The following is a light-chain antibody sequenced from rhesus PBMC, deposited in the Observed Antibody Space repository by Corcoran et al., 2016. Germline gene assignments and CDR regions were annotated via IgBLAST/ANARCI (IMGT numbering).Light chain of an antibody. CDR2: YEN. V-gene: IGKV1-32*01. J-gene: IGKJ3*01. CDR3: QHYNSLPFT. Sequence: DIXXTQSPSSLSASVGDRVTITCRASQGISSYLNWYQKKTGKAPNLLIYYENRLESGVPSRCSGSGSGTEFTLTISSLPPEDFSTYYCQHYNSLPFTFGPGTKLDIK. CDR1: QGISSY.